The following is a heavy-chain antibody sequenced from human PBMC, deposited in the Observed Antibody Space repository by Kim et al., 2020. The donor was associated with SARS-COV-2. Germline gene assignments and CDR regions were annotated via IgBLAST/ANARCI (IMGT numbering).Heavy chain of an antibody. CDR3: ARHYGSGRPYFDY. CDR2: IYYSGST. Sequence: SETLSLTCTVSGGSISSYYWSWIRQPPGKGVEWIGYIYYSGSTNYNPSLKSRVTISVDTSKNQFSLKLSSVTAADTAVYYCARHYGSGRPYFDYWGQGTLVTVSS. J-gene: IGHJ4*02. D-gene: IGHD3-10*01. CDR1: GGSISSYY. V-gene: IGHV4-59*08.